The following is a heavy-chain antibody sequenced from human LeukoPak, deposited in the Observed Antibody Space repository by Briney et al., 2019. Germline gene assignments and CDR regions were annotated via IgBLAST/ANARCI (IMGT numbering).Heavy chain of an antibody. CDR3: ANYPYYHDSSGYMDDY. V-gene: IGHV3-7*03. Sequence: GGSLRLSCAASGFTFSSYWMSWVRQAPGKGLEWVANIKQDGSEKYYVDSVKGRFTISRDNAKNSLYLQMNSLRAEDTAVYYCANYPYYHDSSGYMDDYWGQGTLVTVSS. D-gene: IGHD3-22*01. CDR2: IKQDGSEK. CDR1: GFTFSSYW. J-gene: IGHJ4*02.